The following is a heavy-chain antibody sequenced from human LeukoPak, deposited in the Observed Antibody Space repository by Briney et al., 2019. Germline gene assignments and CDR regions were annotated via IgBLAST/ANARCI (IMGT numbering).Heavy chain of an antibody. Sequence: SVKVSCKASGYTFTSYYMHWVRQAPGQGLEWMGGIIPIFGTANYAQKFQGRVTITTDKSTSTAYMELSSLRSEDTAVYYCARSSRRGYSYGLFDYWGQGTLVTVSS. J-gene: IGHJ4*02. CDR3: ARSSRRGYSYGLFDY. CDR2: IIPIFGTA. V-gene: IGHV1-69*05. D-gene: IGHD5-18*01. CDR1: GYTFTSYY.